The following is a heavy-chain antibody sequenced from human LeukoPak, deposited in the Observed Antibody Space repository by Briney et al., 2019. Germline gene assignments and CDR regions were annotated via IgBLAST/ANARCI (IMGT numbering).Heavy chain of an antibody. D-gene: IGHD3-16*01. CDR2: IIPFLGIA. J-gene: IGHJ3*02. CDR3: ARRMGEVDAFDI. CDR1: GGTFSSYA. Sequence: GASVKVSCKASGGTFSSYAISWVRQAPGQGLEWMGRIIPFLGIANYAQKFQGRVTITADKSTSTAYMELSSLRSEDTAVYYCARRMGEVDAFDIWGQGTMVTVSS. V-gene: IGHV1-69*04.